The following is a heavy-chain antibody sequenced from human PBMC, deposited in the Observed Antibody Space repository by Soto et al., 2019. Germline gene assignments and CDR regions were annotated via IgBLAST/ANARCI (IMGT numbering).Heavy chain of an antibody. D-gene: IGHD3-22*01. V-gene: IGHV5-51*01. CDR3: ARQPNYYDSSGYNYYYYYGMDV. CDR1: GYSLTSYW. J-gene: IGHJ6*02. CDR2: IYPGDSDT. Sequence: GESLKISCKGSGYSLTSYWIGWVRQMPGKGLEWMGIIYPGDSDTRLSPSFQGQVTISADKSISTAYLQWSNLKASDTAMYYCARQPNYYDSSGYNYYYYYGMDVWGQGTTVTVSS.